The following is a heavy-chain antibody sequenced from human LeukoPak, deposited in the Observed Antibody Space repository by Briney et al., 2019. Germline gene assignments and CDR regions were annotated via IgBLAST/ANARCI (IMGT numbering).Heavy chain of an antibody. Sequence: SETLSLTCTVSGGSVSSGSYYWSWIRQPPGKGLEWIGYIYYSGSTNYNPSLKSRVTISVDTSKNQFSLKLSSVTAADTAVYYCASRPDILTGYYILGAFDIWGQGTMVTVSS. V-gene: IGHV4-61*01. CDR1: GGSVSSGSYY. CDR2: IYYSGST. J-gene: IGHJ3*02. D-gene: IGHD3-9*01. CDR3: ASRPDILTGYYILGAFDI.